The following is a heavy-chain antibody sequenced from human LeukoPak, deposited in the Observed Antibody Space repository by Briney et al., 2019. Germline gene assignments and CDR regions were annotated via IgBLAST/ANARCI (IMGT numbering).Heavy chain of an antibody. CDR1: GYSISSGYY. Sequence: SETLSLTCAVSGYSISSGYYRGWIRQPPGKGLEWIGSIYHSGSTYYNPSLKSRVTISVDTSKNQFSLKLSSVTAADTAVYYCARHASLLDGVNAWGQGTLVTVSS. CDR2: IYHSGST. D-gene: IGHD2-8*01. V-gene: IGHV4-38-2*01. J-gene: IGHJ5*02. CDR3: ARHASLLDGVNA.